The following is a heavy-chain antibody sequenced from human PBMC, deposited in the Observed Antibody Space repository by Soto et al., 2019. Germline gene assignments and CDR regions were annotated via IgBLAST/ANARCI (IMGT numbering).Heavy chain of an antibody. J-gene: IGHJ6*02. CDR3: TTSPSVGV. CDR2: MYSAGGT. Sequence: EVHLVESGGGLIQPGGSLRLSCAASGFTVGNNYMNWVRQAPGKGLEWVSLMYSAGGTYYADSVKGRFTMSRDSSKNTLYLQLNGLRAEDTAMYYCTTSPSVGVWGQGTTVTVSS. V-gene: IGHV3-53*01. D-gene: IGHD6-19*01. CDR1: GFTVGNNY.